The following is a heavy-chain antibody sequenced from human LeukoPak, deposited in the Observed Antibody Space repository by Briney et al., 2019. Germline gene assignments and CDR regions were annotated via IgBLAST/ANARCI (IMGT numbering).Heavy chain of an antibody. Sequence: PSETLSLTCNVSGASMSSDGYSWNWIRQPAGKGLEWIGRIYSGGSTNYNPSLKSRVTLQLDTSKNRLSLKLSYVTAADTAVYYCASAGHCANGVCRNWFGPWGQGILVTVSS. V-gene: IGHV4-61*02. D-gene: IGHD2-8*01. CDR2: IYSGGST. CDR1: GASMSSDGYS. J-gene: IGHJ5*02. CDR3: ASAGHCANGVCRNWFGP.